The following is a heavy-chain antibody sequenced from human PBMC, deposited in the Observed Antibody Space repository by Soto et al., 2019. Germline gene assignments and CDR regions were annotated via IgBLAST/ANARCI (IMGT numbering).Heavy chain of an antibody. CDR2: IKQDGSEK. D-gene: IGHD3-10*01. V-gene: IGHV3-7*01. J-gene: IGHJ4*02. CDR1: GFTFSSYW. CDR3: ASALGLWTYSFDD. Sequence: GGSLRLSCAASGFTFSSYWMSWVRQAPGKGLEWVANIKQDGSEKYYVDSVKGRFTISRDNAKNSLYLHMNSLRAEDTAVYYCASALGLWTYSFDDWGQGTLVTVSS.